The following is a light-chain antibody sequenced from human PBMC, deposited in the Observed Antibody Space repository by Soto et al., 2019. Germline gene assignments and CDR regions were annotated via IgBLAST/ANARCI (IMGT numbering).Light chain of an antibody. CDR3: QQYGSSRLT. J-gene: IGKJ4*01. CDR2: GAS. V-gene: IGKV3-20*01. CDR1: QSVSSSY. Sequence: EIVLTQSPGTLSLSPGERATLSCRASQSVSSSYFAWYQQKPGQAPRLLIYGASTRATGIPDRFSGSGSGTDFTLIISRLDPEDFAVYYCQQYGSSRLTFGGGTKVDIK.